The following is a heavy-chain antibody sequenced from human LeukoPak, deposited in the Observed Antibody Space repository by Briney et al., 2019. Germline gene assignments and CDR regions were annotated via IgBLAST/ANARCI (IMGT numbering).Heavy chain of an antibody. J-gene: IGHJ4*02. CDR3: ARDDDSSGRDY. CDR1: GYTFTSYG. Sequence: ASVKVSCKASGYTFTSYGISWVRQAPGQGLEWMGWISAYNGNTNYAQKLQGRVTMTTDTSTSTAHMELRSLRSDDTAVYYCARDDDSSGRDYWGQGTLVTVSS. D-gene: IGHD6-19*01. V-gene: IGHV1-18*01. CDR2: ISAYNGNT.